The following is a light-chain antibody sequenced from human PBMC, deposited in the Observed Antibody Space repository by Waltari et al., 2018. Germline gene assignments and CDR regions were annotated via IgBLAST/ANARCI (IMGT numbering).Light chain of an antibody. CDR3: QQSYSTVLT. Sequence: DIQMTQSPSSLSAPVGDRVTITCRASQSISSYLNWYQQKPGKAPKLLIYAASSLQSGVPSSFSGSGSGTDFTLTISSLQPEDFATYYCQQSYSTVLTFGPGTKVEIK. CDR2: AAS. V-gene: IGKV1-39*01. J-gene: IGKJ3*01. CDR1: QSISSY.